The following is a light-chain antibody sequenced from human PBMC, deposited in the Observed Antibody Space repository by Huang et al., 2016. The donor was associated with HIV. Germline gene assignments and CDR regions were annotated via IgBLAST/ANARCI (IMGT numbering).Light chain of an antibody. V-gene: IGKV3-15*01. CDR2: GAA. Sequence: ELVMTQSPATLSVSPGERATLSCRASQSVSINLAWYQHKPGQAPNLLIYGAATRATCVPASFSGSGSGTEFTLAISGLQSEDFAIYYCQEYNEWPSGTFGQGTKVEMK. CDR3: QEYNEWPSGT. CDR1: QSVSIN. J-gene: IGKJ1*01.